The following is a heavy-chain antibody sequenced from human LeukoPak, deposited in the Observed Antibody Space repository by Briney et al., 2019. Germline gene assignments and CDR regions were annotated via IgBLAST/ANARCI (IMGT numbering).Heavy chain of an antibody. CDR1: GGSITNYY. D-gene: IGHD6-13*01. Sequence: SETLSLTCTVSGGSITNYYWSWIRQPPGKGLEWIGYIHYSGSTKYKSSLKSRVTISVDTSKNQFSLKLNSVTAADTAVYYCARELQILAEKEYSSSWYKGLEDAFDIWGQGTMVTVSS. CDR3: ARELQILAEKEYSSSWYKGLEDAFDI. V-gene: IGHV4-59*01. CDR2: IHYSGST. J-gene: IGHJ3*02.